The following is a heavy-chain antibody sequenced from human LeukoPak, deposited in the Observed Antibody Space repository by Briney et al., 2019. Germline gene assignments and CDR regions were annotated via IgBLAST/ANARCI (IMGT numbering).Heavy chain of an antibody. D-gene: IGHD3-9*01. CDR1: GGSISSSSYY. CDR3: ARRPSPDRYDILTFDY. J-gene: IGHJ4*02. Sequence: SETLSLTCTVSGGSISSSSYYWGWIRQPPGKGLEWIGSIYYSGSTYYNPSLKSRVTISVDTSKNQFSLKLSSVTAADTAVYYCARRPSPDRYDILTFDYWGQGTLVTVSS. CDR2: IYYSGST. V-gene: IGHV4-39*01.